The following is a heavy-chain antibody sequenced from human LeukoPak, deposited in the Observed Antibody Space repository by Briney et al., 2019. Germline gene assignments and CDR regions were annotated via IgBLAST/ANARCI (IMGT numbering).Heavy chain of an antibody. Sequence: GASVKVSCKASGYTFTSYYMHWVRQAPGQGLEWMGGIIPIFGTANYAQKFQGRVTITADESTSTAYMELSSLRSEDTAVYYCARDRLFAGLYYYDSSGPDAFDIWGQGTMVTVSS. J-gene: IGHJ3*02. CDR1: GYTFTSYY. V-gene: IGHV1-69*13. CDR3: ARDRLFAGLYYYDSSGPDAFDI. D-gene: IGHD3-22*01. CDR2: IIPIFGTA.